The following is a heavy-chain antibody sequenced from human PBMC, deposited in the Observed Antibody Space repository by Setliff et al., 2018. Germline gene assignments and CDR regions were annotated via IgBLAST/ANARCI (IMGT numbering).Heavy chain of an antibody. CDR2: IKQDGSEK. CDR1: GFTFDDYA. J-gene: IGHJ4*02. V-gene: IGHV3-7*01. CDR3: ARGLSGDY. Sequence: GGSLRLSCAASGFTFDDYAMHWVRQAPGKGLEWVANIKQDGSEKYYVDSVKGRFTISRDNAKNSLYLQMNSLRAEDTAVYYCARGLSGDYWGQGTLVTVSS.